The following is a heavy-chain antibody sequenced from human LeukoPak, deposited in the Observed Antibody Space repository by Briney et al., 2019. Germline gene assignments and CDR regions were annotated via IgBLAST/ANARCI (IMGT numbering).Heavy chain of an antibody. V-gene: IGHV4-59*01. D-gene: IGHD3-9*01. J-gene: IGHJ5*02. CDR1: GGSISGYY. CDR3: ARDLFENWFDP. CDR2: IYYSGST. Sequence: SETLSLTCTVSGGSISGYYWSWIRQPPGKGLEWIGYIYYSGSTNYNPSLKSRVTISVDTSKNQFSLKLSSVTAADTAVYYCARDLFENWFDPWGQGTLVTVSS.